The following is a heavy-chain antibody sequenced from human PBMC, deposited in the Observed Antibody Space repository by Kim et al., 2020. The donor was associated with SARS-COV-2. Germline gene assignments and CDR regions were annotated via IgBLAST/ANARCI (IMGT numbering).Heavy chain of an antibody. CDR2: INSDGSST. Sequence: GGSLRLSCAASGFSFSNYWMDWVRQVPGKGLVWLSRINSDGSSTIYGESVKGRFTISRDNAKNTVYLQMNRVRVEDTAVYYCAREGYCFGSRCSFSMDSWGQGTLVTVPP. CDR1: GFSFSNYW. J-gene: IGHJ4*02. CDR3: AREGYCFGSRCSFSMDS. D-gene: IGHD2-15*01. V-gene: IGHV3-74*01.